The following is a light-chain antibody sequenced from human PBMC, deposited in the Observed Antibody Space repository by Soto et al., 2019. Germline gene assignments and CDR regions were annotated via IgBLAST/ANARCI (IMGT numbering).Light chain of an antibody. Sequence: SYELTRPHSVAGATAQMARITCEGNDIGVKAVHWYQQKPGQDPVLLIYSDTNRPSGVPERFSVSNPGNTATLTITRVEAGDGADYYCQVRDSSNDYLVFGGGTQLTVL. V-gene: IGLV3-12*02. CDR1: DIGVKA. J-gene: IGLJ3*02. CDR2: SDT. CDR3: QVRDSSNDYLV.